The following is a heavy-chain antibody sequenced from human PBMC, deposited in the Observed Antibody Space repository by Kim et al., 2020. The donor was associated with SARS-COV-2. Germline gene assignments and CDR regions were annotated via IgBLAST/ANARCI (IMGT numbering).Heavy chain of an antibody. D-gene: IGHD2-21*02. CDR3: ARNLHVTTVTFYGYFDL. CDR2: IFGSGSGT. J-gene: IGHJ2*01. Sequence: GGSLRLSCTGSGFTFGHSAMSWVRQVPGKGLEWVAGIFGSGSGTYYADSVKGRFIISRDNFQSTVQLQLNDLRADDTAVYSCARNLHVTTVTFYGYFDLWGRGTLVTVSS. CDR1: GFTFGHSA. V-gene: IGHV3-23*01.